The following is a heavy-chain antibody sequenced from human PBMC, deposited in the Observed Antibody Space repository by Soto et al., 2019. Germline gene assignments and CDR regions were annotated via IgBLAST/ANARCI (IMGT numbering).Heavy chain of an antibody. CDR3: ASPLPVIMAFAEAFDL. CDR2: IIAILRRT. J-gene: IGHJ3*01. D-gene: IGHD3-10*01. Sequence: QLVQSGAEVKKPGSSVNVSCKASGSSFSSFAISWVRQAPGQGLEWMGGIIAILRRTNHAQKFQDRLTITADASKSTAYMELSTLSSDDTAVYYCASPLPVIMAFAEAFDLWGQGTLVTVSA. CDR1: GSSFSSFA. V-gene: IGHV1-69*01.